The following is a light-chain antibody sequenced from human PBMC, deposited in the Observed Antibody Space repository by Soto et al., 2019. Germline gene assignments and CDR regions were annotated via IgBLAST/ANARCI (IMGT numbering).Light chain of an antibody. CDR2: DAS. J-gene: IGKJ2*01. V-gene: IGKV1-5*01. CDR1: QSISNW. CDR3: QQRSNWPPDT. Sequence: DIQMTQSPSTLSASVGDRVTITCRASQSISNWLAWYQQKPGKAPKLLIYDASSLESGVPSRFSGSGSGTEFTLTISSLQPDDFAVYYCQQRSNWPPDTFGQGTKLEIK.